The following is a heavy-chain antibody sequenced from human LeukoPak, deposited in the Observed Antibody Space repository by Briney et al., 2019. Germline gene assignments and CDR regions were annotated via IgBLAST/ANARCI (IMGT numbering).Heavy chain of an antibody. CDR2: ITGSGGNT. CDR1: GFTFSNSW. J-gene: IGHJ4*02. Sequence: GGSLRLSCAASGFTFSNSWMSWVRQAPGKGLEWVSAITGSGGNTYYADSVKGRFTISRDNSKNTVFLQMNSLRAEDTAVYYCAKWGDYDVLTGYYVSDYWGQGTLVTVSS. CDR3: AKWGDYDVLTGYYVSDY. D-gene: IGHD3-9*01. V-gene: IGHV3-23*01.